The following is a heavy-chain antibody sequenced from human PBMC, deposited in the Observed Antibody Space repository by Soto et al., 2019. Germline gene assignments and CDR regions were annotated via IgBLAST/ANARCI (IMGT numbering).Heavy chain of an antibody. V-gene: IGHV3-66*01. CDR3: ARVGIVATIPTGEFDY. J-gene: IGHJ4*02. Sequence: ESGGGLVQPGGSLRLSCAASGFTVSRNYMNWVRQAPGKGLEWVSVIYSGGSTYYADSVKGRFTISRDNSKNTLYLQMNSLRAEDTAVYYCARVGIVATIPTGEFDYWGQGTLVTVSS. D-gene: IGHD5-12*01. CDR1: GFTVSRNY. CDR2: IYSGGST.